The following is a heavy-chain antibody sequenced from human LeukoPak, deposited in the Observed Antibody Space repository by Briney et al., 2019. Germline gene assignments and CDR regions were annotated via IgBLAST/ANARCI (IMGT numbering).Heavy chain of an antibody. V-gene: IGHV3-74*01. Sequence: PGGSLRLSCAASGFTFSSYWMHWVRQAPGKGLVWVSRINSGGSSTSYADSVKGRFTISRDNAKNTLYLQMNSLRAEDTAVYYCARDFDYYDSSGYPLYPFDYWGQGTLVTVSS. CDR1: GFTFSSYW. J-gene: IGHJ4*02. CDR2: INSGGSST. D-gene: IGHD3-22*01. CDR3: ARDFDYYDSSGYPLYPFDY.